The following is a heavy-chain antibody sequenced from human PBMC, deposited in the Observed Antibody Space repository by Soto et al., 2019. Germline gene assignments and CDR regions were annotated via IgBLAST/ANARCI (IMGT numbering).Heavy chain of an antibody. CDR3: ARAGWNLAPYYYYMDV. D-gene: IGHD1-1*01. Sequence: PSETLCLSCAVSGGSVSSGVYYLCWIRQHPGKGLEWIGYIYHSGSTYYNPSLKSRVTISVDKSKNQFSLKLSSVTAADTAVYYCARAGWNLAPYYYYMDVWGKGTTVTVSS. CDR1: GGSVSSGVYY. J-gene: IGHJ6*03. CDR2: IYHSGST. V-gene: IGHV4-30-2*01.